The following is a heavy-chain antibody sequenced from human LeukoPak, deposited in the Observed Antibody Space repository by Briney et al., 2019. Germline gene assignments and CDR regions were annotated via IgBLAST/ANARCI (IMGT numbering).Heavy chain of an antibody. D-gene: IGHD3-16*01. CDR2: IYTGGDT. Sequence: PGGSLRLSCAASGFSVSGHYMSRVRQAPGKGLEWVSAIYTGGDTYYTDSVKARFIISRDNYKNTLYLQMNSLRAEDTAVYYCARDRPYGGVGDFDCWGQGTLVTVSS. V-gene: IGHV3-66*01. CDR1: GFSVSGHY. J-gene: IGHJ4*02. CDR3: ARDRPYGGVGDFDC.